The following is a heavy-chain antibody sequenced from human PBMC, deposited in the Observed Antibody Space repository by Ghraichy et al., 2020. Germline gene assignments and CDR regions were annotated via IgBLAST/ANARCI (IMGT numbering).Heavy chain of an antibody. CDR3: ARARGGGIAAAGK. Sequence: GGSLRLSCAASGFTFSSYWMSWVRQAPGKGLEWVANIKQDGSEKYYVDSVKGRFTISRDNAKNSLYLQMNSLRAEDTAVYYCARARGGGIAAAGKWGQGTLVTVSS. V-gene: IGHV3-7*05. CDR2: IKQDGSEK. D-gene: IGHD6-13*01. J-gene: IGHJ4*02. CDR1: GFTFSSYW.